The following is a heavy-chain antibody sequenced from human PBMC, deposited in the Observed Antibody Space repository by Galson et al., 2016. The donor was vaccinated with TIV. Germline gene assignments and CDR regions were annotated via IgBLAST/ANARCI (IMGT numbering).Heavy chain of an antibody. V-gene: IGHV1-69*01. J-gene: IGHJ6*02. CDR3: ARPREGVQHQHYYSMDV. D-gene: IGHD2-2*01. Sequence: CKASGVTFSLHAISWVRQAPGQGLEWMGGIVPMFGTANYAQKFQGRATITADESTNTAYMELSSLRSEDAAVYYCARPREGVQHQHYYSMDVWGQGTTITVSS. CDR1: GVTFSLHA. CDR2: IVPMFGTA.